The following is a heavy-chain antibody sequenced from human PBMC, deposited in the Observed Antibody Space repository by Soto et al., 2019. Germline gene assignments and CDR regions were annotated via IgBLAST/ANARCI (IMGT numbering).Heavy chain of an antibody. V-gene: IGHV1-69*06. Sequence: AVKVSCKASGGTFGSDAITWVRQAPGQGLEWVGRIIPIFGTTNYAQNLQGRVTISADKSTLTSYMELHSLTSDDTALYYCARDRTDSGYYTNWLDPWGQGTQVTVSS. CDR1: GGTFGSDA. CDR2: IIPIFGTT. D-gene: IGHD3-22*01. CDR3: ARDRTDSGYYTNWLDP. J-gene: IGHJ5*02.